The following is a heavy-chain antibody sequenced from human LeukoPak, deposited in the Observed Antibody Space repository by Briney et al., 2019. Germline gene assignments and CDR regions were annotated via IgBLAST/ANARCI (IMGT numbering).Heavy chain of an antibody. Sequence: SETLSLTCTVSGGSISRYYWSWIRQPAGKGLEWIGRIYTSGSTNYNPSLKSRVTMSVDTSKNQFSLKLSSVTAADTAVYYCAGSYSNYGVEIFDYWGQGTLVTVSS. CDR3: AGSYSNYGVEIFDY. D-gene: IGHD4-11*01. CDR1: GGSISRYY. J-gene: IGHJ4*02. CDR2: IYTSGST. V-gene: IGHV4-4*07.